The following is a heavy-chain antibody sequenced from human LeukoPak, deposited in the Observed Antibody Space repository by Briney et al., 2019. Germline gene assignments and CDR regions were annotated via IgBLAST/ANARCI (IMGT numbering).Heavy chain of an antibody. CDR1: GFTFSSYA. V-gene: IGHV3-23*01. J-gene: IGHJ4*02. CDR3: AKDVYSSGWSAY. D-gene: IGHD6-19*01. Sequence: GGSLRLSCAASGFTFSSYAMSWVRQAPGKGLEWVSAISGSGGSTYYADSVKGRFTISRDNSKNTLYLQMNSLTAEDTAVYYCAKDVYSSGWSAYWGQGTLVTVSS. CDR2: ISGSGGST.